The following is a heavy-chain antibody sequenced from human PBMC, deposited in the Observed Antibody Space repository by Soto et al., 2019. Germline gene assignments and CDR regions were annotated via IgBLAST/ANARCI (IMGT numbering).Heavy chain of an antibody. J-gene: IGHJ4*02. V-gene: IGHV3-7*01. CDR2: IKQDGSEK. D-gene: IGHD3-10*01. CDR1: GFTFSSYW. Sequence: GVSLRLSCAASGFTFSSYWMSWVRQAPGKGLEWVANIKQDGSEKYYVDSVKGRFTISRDNAKNSLYLQMNSLRAEDTAVYYCAREVLLWFGELFFDYWGQGTLVTVSS. CDR3: AREVLLWFGELFFDY.